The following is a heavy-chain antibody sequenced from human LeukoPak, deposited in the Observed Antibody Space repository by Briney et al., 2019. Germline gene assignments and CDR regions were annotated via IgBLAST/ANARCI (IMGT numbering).Heavy chain of an antibody. CDR2: ISTSGGSS. V-gene: IGHV3-23*01. D-gene: IGHD3-22*01. Sequence: GGSLRLSCAASGFTFSSYAMSWVRQAPGKGLEWVSGISTSGGSSSYADSVKGRFTISRDNPRNTLYMQMNSLRAEDTALYYCAIMHPYYDGSGYWVQWGQGTLVTVTS. J-gene: IGHJ4*02. CDR3: AIMHPYYDGSGYWVQ. CDR1: GFTFSSYA.